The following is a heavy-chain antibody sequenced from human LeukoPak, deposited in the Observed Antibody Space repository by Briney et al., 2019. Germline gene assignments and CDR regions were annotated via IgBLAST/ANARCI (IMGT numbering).Heavy chain of an antibody. CDR1: GGSISSSSNY. CDR2: IYYTGSA. D-gene: IGHD2-2*01. J-gene: IGHJ4*02. Sequence: SETLSLTCTVSGGSISSSSNYWGWLRPPPGQGREWIGCIYYTGSADYNPSLKSRVTISVDTSKNQFPLKLTSVTAAHAAVYYCARHRYCNSSSCYAFDYWGQGTLVTVSS. CDR3: ARHRYCNSSSCYAFDY. V-gene: IGHV4-39*01.